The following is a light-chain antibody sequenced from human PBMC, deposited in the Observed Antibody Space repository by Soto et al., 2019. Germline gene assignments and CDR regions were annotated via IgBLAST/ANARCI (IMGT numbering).Light chain of an antibody. CDR1: QSLLHSNGYNY. V-gene: IGKV2-28*01. CDR2: LGS. CDR3: KQPLHSWT. J-gene: IGKJ1*01. Sequence: DIVMTQSSLSLPVTPGEPASISCRSSQSLLHSNGYNYLDWYLQKPGQSPQLLIYLGSNRASGVPDRFSGSGSGTDFTLKISRVEAEDVGVYYCKQPLHSWTFGQGTKVESK.